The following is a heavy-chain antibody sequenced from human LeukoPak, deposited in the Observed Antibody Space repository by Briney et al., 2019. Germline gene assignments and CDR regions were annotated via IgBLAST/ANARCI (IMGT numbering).Heavy chain of an antibody. Sequence: GGSLRLSCAASGFTFSSYAMNWVRQAPGKGLEWVSAINSNGGSTYYADSVKGRFTISRDNSKNTLYLQMNSLRAEDTAVYYCAKDGSVYYFDYWGQGTLVTVSS. CDR3: AKDGSVYYFDY. CDR1: GFTFSSYA. D-gene: IGHD2-8*01. J-gene: IGHJ4*02. CDR2: INSNGGST. V-gene: IGHV3-23*01.